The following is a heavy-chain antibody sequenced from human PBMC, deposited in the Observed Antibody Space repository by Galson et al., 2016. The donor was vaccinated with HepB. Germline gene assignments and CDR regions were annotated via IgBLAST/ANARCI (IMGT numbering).Heavy chain of an antibody. CDR1: GFTFRNYH. V-gene: IGHV3-21*01. Sequence: SLRLSCAGSGFTFRNYHMNWVRQTPGKGLEWVSSISSGGAYKYYADSMKGRFSIFRDNAKNSLYLQMNSLRAEDTAVYYCAREPVRLDDLLTGPPKNPDYWGQGTLVTVSS. J-gene: IGHJ4*02. D-gene: IGHD3-9*01. CDR3: AREPVRLDDLLTGPPKNPDY. CDR2: ISSGGAYK.